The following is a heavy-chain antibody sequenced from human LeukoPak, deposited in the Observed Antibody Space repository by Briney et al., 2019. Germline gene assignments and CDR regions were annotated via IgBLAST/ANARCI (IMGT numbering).Heavy chain of an antibody. Sequence: SVKVSCKASGGTFSSYAISWVRQAPGQGLEWMGRIIPILGIANYAQKFQGRVTITADKSTSTAYMELSSLRSEDTAVYYCARGPYCSGGSCYDYWGQGTLVTVSS. J-gene: IGHJ4*02. D-gene: IGHD2-15*01. CDR2: IIPILGIA. CDR1: GGTFSSYA. CDR3: ARGPYCSGGSCYDY. V-gene: IGHV1-69*04.